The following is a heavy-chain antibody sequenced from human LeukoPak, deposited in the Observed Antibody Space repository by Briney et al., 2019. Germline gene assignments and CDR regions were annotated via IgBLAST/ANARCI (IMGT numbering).Heavy chain of an antibody. V-gene: IGHV3-30-3*01. Sequence: GGFLRLSCAASGFTFSTYAMHWVRQAPGKGLEWVAVISYDGSNKYYADSVKGRFTISRDNSKNTLYLQMNSLRAEDTAIYYCARDHRLYGDYPLHWGQGTLVTVSS. D-gene: IGHD4-17*01. CDR3: ARDHRLYGDYPLH. CDR2: ISYDGSNK. J-gene: IGHJ4*02. CDR1: GFTFSTYA.